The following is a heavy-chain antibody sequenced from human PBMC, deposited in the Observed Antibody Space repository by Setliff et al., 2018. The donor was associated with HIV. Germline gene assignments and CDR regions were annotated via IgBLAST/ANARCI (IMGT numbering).Heavy chain of an antibody. Sequence: SETLSLTCTVSGGSISSSSYYWGWIRQPPGKGLEWIGSIYYSGSTYYNPSLKSRVTISVDTSKNQFSLKLSSVTAADTAVYYCARLNSSGWYSTFDYWGQGTLVTVSS. CDR2: IYYSGST. J-gene: IGHJ4*02. V-gene: IGHV4-39*01. CDR1: GGSISSSSYY. D-gene: IGHD6-19*01. CDR3: ARLNSSGWYSTFDY.